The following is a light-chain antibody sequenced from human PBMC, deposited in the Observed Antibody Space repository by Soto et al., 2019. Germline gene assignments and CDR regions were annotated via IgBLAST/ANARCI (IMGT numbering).Light chain of an antibody. CDR3: QHYNSYSEA. Sequence: DIQMTHSPATRSGSVGDGVIITRRASQTISSWLAWYQQKPGKAPKLLIYKASTLKSGVPSRFSGSGSGTEFTLTISSLQPDDFATYYCQHYNSYSEAFGQGTKVDIK. CDR2: KAS. J-gene: IGKJ1*01. V-gene: IGKV1-5*03. CDR1: QTISSW.